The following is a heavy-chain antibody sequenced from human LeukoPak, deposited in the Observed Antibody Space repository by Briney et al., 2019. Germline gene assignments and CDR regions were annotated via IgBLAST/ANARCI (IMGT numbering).Heavy chain of an antibody. J-gene: IGHJ4*02. D-gene: IGHD3-22*01. CDR3: AKDRAITMIVVVPAHFDY. Sequence: GGSLRLSRAASGFTLSSYAMSWVRQAPGGGLEWVSGISGSGGSTYYADSVKGRFTISRDNSKNTLYLQMNSLRAEDTAVYYCAKDRAITMIVVVPAHFDYWGQGTLVTVSS. V-gene: IGHV3-23*01. CDR1: GFTLSSYA. CDR2: ISGSGGST.